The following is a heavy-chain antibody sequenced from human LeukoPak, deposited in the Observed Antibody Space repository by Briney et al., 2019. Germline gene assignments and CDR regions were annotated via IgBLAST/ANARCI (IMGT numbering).Heavy chain of an antibody. D-gene: IGHD6-13*01. Sequence: SETLSLTCTVSGGSISSYYWSWIRQPAGKGLEWIGRIYTSGSTNYNPSLKSRVTMSVDTSKNQFSLKLSSVTAADTAVYYCARDRGASIAAAGSFDYWGQGTLVTVPS. CDR2: IYTSGST. V-gene: IGHV4-4*07. CDR1: GGSISSYY. CDR3: ARDRGASIAAAGSFDY. J-gene: IGHJ4*02.